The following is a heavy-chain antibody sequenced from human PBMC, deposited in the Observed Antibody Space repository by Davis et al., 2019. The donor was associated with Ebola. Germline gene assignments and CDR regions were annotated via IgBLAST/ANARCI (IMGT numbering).Heavy chain of an antibody. Sequence: ASVLVSCKPSAYTFTSYDISSVRPAPGQGLEWMGWISAYNGNTNYAQKLQGRVTMTTDTSTSTAYMELRSLRSDDTAVYYCARRYSGSYLFDYWGQGTLVTVSS. D-gene: IGHD1-26*01. V-gene: IGHV1-18*01. CDR1: AYTFTSYD. CDR3: ARRYSGSYLFDY. CDR2: ISAYNGNT. J-gene: IGHJ4*02.